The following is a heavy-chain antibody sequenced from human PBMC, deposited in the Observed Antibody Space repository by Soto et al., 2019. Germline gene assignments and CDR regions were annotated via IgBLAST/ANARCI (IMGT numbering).Heavy chain of an antibody. J-gene: IGHJ4*02. Sequence: QVQLVESGGGVVQPGRSLRLSCAASGFTFSSYGMHWVRQAPGKGLEWVAVISYDGSNKYYADSVKGRFTISRDNSKNKLYLQMNSLRAEDTAVYYCAKMQRYFDWLPPDWGQGTLVTVSS. V-gene: IGHV3-30*18. D-gene: IGHD3-9*01. CDR3: AKMQRYFDWLPPD. CDR1: GFTFSSYG. CDR2: ISYDGSNK.